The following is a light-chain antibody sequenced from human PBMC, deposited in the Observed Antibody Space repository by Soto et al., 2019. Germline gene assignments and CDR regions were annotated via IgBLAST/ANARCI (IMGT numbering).Light chain of an antibody. J-gene: IGKJ1*01. CDR2: DAS. CDR3: QQRSNWPRT. V-gene: IGKV3-11*01. Sequence: EIVLTQSPATLSLSPGARATLSCRASQGVSSYLAWYQQKPGQAPRLLIYDASNRATGIPARFSGSGSGTDFTLTISSLEPEDFAVYYCQQRSNWPRTFGQGTKVDI. CDR1: QGVSSY.